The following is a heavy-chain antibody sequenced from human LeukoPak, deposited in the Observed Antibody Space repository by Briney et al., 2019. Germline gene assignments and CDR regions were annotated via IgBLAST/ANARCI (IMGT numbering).Heavy chain of an antibody. CDR3: ARAYCSSTSCPYFSDYFDY. CDR1: GGTFSSYA. Sequence: ASVKVSCKASGGTFSSYAISWVRQAPGQGLEWMGGIIPIFGTANYAQKFQGRVTITTDESTSTAYMGLSSLRSEDTAVYYCARAYCSSTSCPYFSDYFDYWGQGTLVTVSS. J-gene: IGHJ4*02. V-gene: IGHV1-69*05. D-gene: IGHD2-2*01. CDR2: IIPIFGTA.